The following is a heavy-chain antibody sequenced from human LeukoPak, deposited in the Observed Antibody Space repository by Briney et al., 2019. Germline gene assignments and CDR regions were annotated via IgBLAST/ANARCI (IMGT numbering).Heavy chain of an antibody. Sequence: PGGSLRLSCAASGFTFSTYAMTWVRQAPGKGLEWVSSTSGSGRDKYYADSVKGRFTISRDNSKNTLHLQMNSLRVEDTAIYYCAKDPGANSYGSFDNWGQGTLVTVSS. CDR3: AKDPGANSYGSFDN. J-gene: IGHJ4*02. CDR1: GFTFSTYA. D-gene: IGHD3-10*01. CDR2: TSGSGRDK. V-gene: IGHV3-23*01.